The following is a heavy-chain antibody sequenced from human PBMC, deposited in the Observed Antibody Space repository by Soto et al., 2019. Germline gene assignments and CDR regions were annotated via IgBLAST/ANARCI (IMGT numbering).Heavy chain of an antibody. CDR1: GFSLSTSGVG. D-gene: IGHD3-9*01. CDR3: AHSGILTGHYTP. Sequence: SGPTLVNPTQTLTLTCTFSGFSLSTSGVGVGWILQPPGKALECLALIYWNDDKRCSPSLKSSVTITKDTSKNKVVLTMTNMDPVDTATYHCAHSGILTGHYTPWAQGTLVTVSS. CDR2: IYWNDDK. V-gene: IGHV2-5*01. J-gene: IGHJ5*02.